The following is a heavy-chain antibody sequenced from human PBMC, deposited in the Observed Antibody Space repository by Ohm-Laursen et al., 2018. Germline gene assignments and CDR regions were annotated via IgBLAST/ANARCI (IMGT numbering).Heavy chain of an antibody. D-gene: IGHD2-15*01. J-gene: IGHJ3*01. Sequence: SQTLSLTCALYSGSFGPYYWSWIRQPPGKGLEWIGEINHRGNTNYSPSLKSRVTMSVDTSRNHFSLELTSVTAADTAVYYCVREYSDDGGYRYDAFDVWGHGTVVTVSS. V-gene: IGHV4-34*01. CDR3: VREYSDDGGYRYDAFDV. CDR2: INHRGNT. CDR1: SGSFGPYY.